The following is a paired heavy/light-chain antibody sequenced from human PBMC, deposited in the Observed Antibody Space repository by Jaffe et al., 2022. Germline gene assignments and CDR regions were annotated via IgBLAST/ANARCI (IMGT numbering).Light chain of an antibody. CDR3: QVWDSSSDHQV. V-gene: IGLV3-21*02. CDR2: DDR. CDR1: NIGSKS. Sequence: SYVMTQPPSVSVAPGQTARLTCGGSNIGSKSVHWYKQKPGQAPVLVVYDDRDRPSGIPDRFSGSNSGNTATLTISRVEAGDEADYYCQVWDSSSDHQVFGTGTKVTVL. J-gene: IGLJ1*01.
Heavy chain of an antibody. CDR2: ISYHGSNK. CDR3: AKDPVESGIGTTLFWYFDY. D-gene: IGHD1-1*01. J-gene: IGHJ4*02. CDR1: GFTFKSYG. V-gene: IGHV3-30*18. Sequence: QVQLVESGGGVVQPGRSLRLSCAASGFTFKSYGIHWVRQAPGKGLEWMAVISYHGSNKYYADSVKGRFSISRDNSKNTVYLQMNSLRAEDTAVYYCAKDPVESGIGTTLFWYFDYWGQGTLVTVSS.